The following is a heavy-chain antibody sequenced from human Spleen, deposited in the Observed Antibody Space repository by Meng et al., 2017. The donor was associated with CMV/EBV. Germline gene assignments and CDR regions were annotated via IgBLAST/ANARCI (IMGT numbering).Heavy chain of an antibody. CDR1: GFTFSSHW. CDR2: INQDGSQK. D-gene: IGHD3-10*01. J-gene: IGHJ4*02. CDR3: ARDGSGNYYLDY. Sequence: GESLKISCAASGFTFSSHWMTWVRQAPGKGLEWVANINQDGSQKNYVDSVKGRFTISRDNAKNSLFLQMNSLRAEDTAVYYCARDGSGNYYLDYWGQGTLVTVSS. V-gene: IGHV3-7*01.